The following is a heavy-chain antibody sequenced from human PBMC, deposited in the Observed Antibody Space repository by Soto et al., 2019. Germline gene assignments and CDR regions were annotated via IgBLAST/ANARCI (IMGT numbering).Heavy chain of an antibody. J-gene: IGHJ6*02. CDR1: GFSFSSYA. CDR3: AKGGGLRNQLLYGYYFHGMDV. D-gene: IGHD3-10*01. Sequence: EVQLLQSGGGLVQPGMSLRISCVASGFSFSSYAMSWVRQAPGKGLEWVASTSGSGGSAYYADSVKGHFTIARDNSKNTLHLEVSSLRAEDAAVYYCAKGGGLRNQLLYGYYFHGMDVWGQGTTVTVSS. CDR2: TSGSGGSA. V-gene: IGHV3-23*01.